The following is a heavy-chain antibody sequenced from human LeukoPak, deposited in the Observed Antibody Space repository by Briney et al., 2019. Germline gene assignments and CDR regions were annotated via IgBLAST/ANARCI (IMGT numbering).Heavy chain of an antibody. J-gene: IGHJ6*03. V-gene: IGHV3-21*01. CDR1: GFTFSDYT. CDR3: AREDYYYYYYMDV. Sequence: GGSLKLSCAASGFTFSDYTMSWVRQAPGKGLGWVSSISPSSTYIYYADSLKGRITISRDNAKNSLYLQMNSLRAEDTAVYYCAREDYYYYYYMDVWGKGTTVTISS. CDR2: ISPSSTYI.